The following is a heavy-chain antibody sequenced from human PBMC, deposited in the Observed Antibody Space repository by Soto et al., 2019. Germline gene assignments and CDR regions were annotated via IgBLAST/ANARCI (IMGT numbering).Heavy chain of an antibody. V-gene: IGHV4-39*01. D-gene: IGHD5-12*01. CDR2: IYYSGST. J-gene: IGHJ6*03. Sequence: SETLSLTCTVSGGSISSSSYYWGWIRQPPGKGLEWIGSIYYSGSTYYNPSLKSRVTISVDTSKNQFSLKLSSVTAADTAVYYCASPHWDNSGYDDFPSHYMDVWGKGTTVTVSS. CDR3: ASPHWDNSGYDDFPSHYMDV. CDR1: GGSISSSSYY.